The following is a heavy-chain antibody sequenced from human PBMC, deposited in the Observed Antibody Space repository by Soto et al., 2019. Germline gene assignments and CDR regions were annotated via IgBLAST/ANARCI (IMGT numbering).Heavy chain of an antibody. V-gene: IGHV2-5*05. D-gene: IGHD3-16*01. Sequence: QITLKESGPTLVKHTQTLTLTCTFSGFSLSTSGVGVCWIRQPPGKALEWLALIYWVDDKRYGPSLKTRLTITKDSSKNQVVLTMTNMDHVDTATYYCAHSHYGPIDYWVQGSLVTVSS. CDR2: IYWVDDK. CDR3: AHSHYGPIDY. CDR1: GFSLSTSGVG. J-gene: IGHJ4*02.